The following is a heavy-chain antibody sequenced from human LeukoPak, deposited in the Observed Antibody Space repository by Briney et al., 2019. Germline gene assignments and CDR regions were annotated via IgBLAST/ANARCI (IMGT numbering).Heavy chain of an antibody. V-gene: IGHV3-23*01. J-gene: IGHJ1*01. Sequence: PGGSLRLSCAASGFTFSSYAMSWVRQAPGKGLEWVSAISGSGGSTYYADSVKGRFTISRDNSKNTLYLQINSLRAEETAVYYCAKSWAPTRRWLQFIEYFQHWGQGTLVTVSS. CDR3: AKSWAPTRRWLQFIEYFQH. D-gene: IGHD5-24*01. CDR1: GFTFSSYA. CDR2: ISGSGGST.